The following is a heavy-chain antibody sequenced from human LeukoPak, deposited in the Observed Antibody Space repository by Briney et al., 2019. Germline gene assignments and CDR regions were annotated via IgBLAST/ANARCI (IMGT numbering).Heavy chain of an antibody. CDR2: ISWNSGSI. V-gene: IGHV3-9*01. Sequence: GGSLRLSCAASGFTFDDYAMHWVRQAPGKGLEWVSGISWNSGSIGYADSVKGRFTISRDNAKNSLYLQMSSLRAGDTAVYYCVRASSGYYDFDYWGQGTLVTVSS. J-gene: IGHJ4*02. D-gene: IGHD3-22*01. CDR1: GFTFDDYA. CDR3: VRASSGYYDFDY.